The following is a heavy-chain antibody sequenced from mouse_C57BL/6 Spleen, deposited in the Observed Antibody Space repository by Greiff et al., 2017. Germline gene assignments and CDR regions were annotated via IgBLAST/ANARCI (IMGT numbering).Heavy chain of an antibody. J-gene: IGHJ4*01. D-gene: IGHD2-3*01. CDR1: GYTFTSYW. CDR2: INPSSGYT. Sequence: QVQLQQSGAELAKPGASVKLSCKASGYTFTSYWMHWVKQRPGQGLEWIGYINPSSGYTKYNQKFKGKATLTADKSSSTAYMQLSSLTYEDAAVYYCASGGWLDYAMDYWGQGTSVTVSS. CDR3: ASGGWLDYAMDY. V-gene: IGHV1-7*01.